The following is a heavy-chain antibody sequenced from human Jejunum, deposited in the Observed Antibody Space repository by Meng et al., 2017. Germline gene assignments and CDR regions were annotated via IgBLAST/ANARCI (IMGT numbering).Heavy chain of an antibody. Sequence: ESDPARGKPSPPRSLTCTVSGAPMSSGNYYWTWIRQHPGKGLEWIGYIYYSGSTYYNPSLQSLVTISIDMSENQFSLKLTSVTAADTAVYYCARVNWTSSYWYFDLWGRGTLVTVSS. CDR2: IYYSGST. J-gene: IGHJ2*01. V-gene: IGHV4-31*01. CDR1: GAPMSSGNYY. CDR3: ARVNWTSSYWYFDL. D-gene: IGHD1-1*01.